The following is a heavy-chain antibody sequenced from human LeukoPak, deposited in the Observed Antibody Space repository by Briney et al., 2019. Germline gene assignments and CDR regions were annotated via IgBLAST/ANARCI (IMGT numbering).Heavy chain of an antibody. V-gene: IGHV3-23*01. J-gene: IGHJ4*02. CDR3: AVSSSWTYYLDY. CDR1: GFTFSSYG. Sequence: GGSLRLSCAASGFTFSSYGMSWVRQAPGKGLEWVSAISGSGGSTFYADSVKGRFTISRDNSKNTVYLQMNSLRAEDTAVYYCAVSSSWTYYLDYWGQGTLVTVSS. CDR2: ISGSGGST. D-gene: IGHD6-13*01.